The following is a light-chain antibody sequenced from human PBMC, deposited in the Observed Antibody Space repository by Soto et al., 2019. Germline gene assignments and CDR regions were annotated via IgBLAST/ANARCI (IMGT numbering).Light chain of an antibody. Sequence: EIVLTQSPGTLSLSPGERATLSCRASQTISGTYLAWYQQKPGQAPRLLIYAVSSRATGIPDRFTGSGSGTDFTLTISRLEPEDFAVYYCQQYGGSPNTFGQGTKLQIK. CDR2: AVS. V-gene: IGKV3-20*01. CDR3: QQYGGSPNT. J-gene: IGKJ2*01. CDR1: QTISGTY.